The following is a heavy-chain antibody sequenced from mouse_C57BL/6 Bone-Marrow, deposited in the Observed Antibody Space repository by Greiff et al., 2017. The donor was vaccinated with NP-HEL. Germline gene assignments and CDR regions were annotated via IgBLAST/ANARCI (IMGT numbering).Heavy chain of an antibody. CDR1: GYTFTSYW. Sequence: QVQLQQPGAELVMPGASVKLSCKASGYTFTSYWMHWVKQRPGQGLEWIGEIDPSDSYPNYNQKFKGKSTLTVDKSSSTAYMQLSSLTSEDSAVYYCAVGIYYYGSEAYWGQGTLVTVSA. D-gene: IGHD1-1*01. CDR2: IDPSDSYP. V-gene: IGHV1-69*01. CDR3: AVGIYYYGSEAY. J-gene: IGHJ3*01.